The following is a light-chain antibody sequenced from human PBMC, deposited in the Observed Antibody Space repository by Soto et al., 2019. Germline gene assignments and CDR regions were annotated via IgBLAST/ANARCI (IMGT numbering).Light chain of an antibody. J-gene: IGLJ1*01. Sequence: QSVLTQPPSVSGAPGQRVNVSCTGSSSNIGAGYDVHWYQHLPGGAPKLLIFPNTNRPSGVPDRFSASRSGTSASLAIAGLQAEDEADYYCQSYDSSLGPYLFGTGTKVTVL. CDR3: QSYDSSLGPYL. CDR1: SSNIGAGYD. CDR2: PNT. V-gene: IGLV1-40*01.